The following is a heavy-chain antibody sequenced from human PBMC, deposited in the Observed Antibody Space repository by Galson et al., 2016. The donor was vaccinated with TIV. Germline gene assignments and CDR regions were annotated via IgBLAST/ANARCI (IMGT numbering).Heavy chain of an antibody. J-gene: IGHJ3*02. D-gene: IGHD7-27*01. CDR1: GYTFTNYI. V-gene: IGHV1-3*01. Sequence: SVKVSCKASGYTFTNYIMHWVRQAPGQRLEWMGWINAGNGNTKYSQKFQGRVTITRDTSASTAYMELSSLRSEDTAMYYCARDLGLGAFDIWGQGTMVTVSS. CDR3: ARDLGLGAFDI. CDR2: INAGNGNT.